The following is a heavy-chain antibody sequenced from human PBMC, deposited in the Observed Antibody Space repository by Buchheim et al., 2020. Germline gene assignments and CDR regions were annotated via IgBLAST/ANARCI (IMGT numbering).Heavy chain of an antibody. J-gene: IGHJ3*02. D-gene: IGHD4-23*01. CDR2: INHSGAS. CDR1: GGSFSDYC. Sequence: QVQLQQWGAGLLKPSETLSLTFAVYGGSFSDYCWSWISQSPTKGLEWIGEINHSGASDYNPSFKSRATISAYTSTHNFYLKLTSMTAADTAVYYCARGQSGPLRWVAREIWGQGT. CDR3: ARGQSGPLRWVAREI. V-gene: IGHV4-34*01.